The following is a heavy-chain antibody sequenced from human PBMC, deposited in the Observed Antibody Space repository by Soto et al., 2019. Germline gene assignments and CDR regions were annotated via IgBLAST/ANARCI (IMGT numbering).Heavy chain of an antibody. Sequence: PVGSLRLSCAASGFTFSSYAMSWVRQAPGKGLEWVSAISGSGGSTYYADSVKGRFTISRDNSKNTLYLQMNSLRAEDTAVYYCANGGYSYGIYYYYGMDVWGQGTTVTVSS. J-gene: IGHJ6*02. CDR1: GFTFSSYA. CDR2: ISGSGGST. V-gene: IGHV3-23*01. D-gene: IGHD5-18*01. CDR3: ANGGYSYGIYYYYGMDV.